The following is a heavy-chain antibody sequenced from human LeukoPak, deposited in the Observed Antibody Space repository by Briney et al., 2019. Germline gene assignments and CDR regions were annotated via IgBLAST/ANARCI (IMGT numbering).Heavy chain of an antibody. CDR3: ARSELGAAYWYFDL. D-gene: IGHD1-14*01. CDR1: GFTFSTFA. Sequence: SGGSLRLSCAASGFTFSTFAMIWVRQPPGKGLEWVSSIFPSGGEIHYADSVRGRFTISRDNAKNSLFLQMNSLRAEDTAVYYCARSELGAAYWYFDLWGRGTLVTVSS. J-gene: IGHJ2*01. CDR2: IFPSGGEI. V-gene: IGHV3-21*01.